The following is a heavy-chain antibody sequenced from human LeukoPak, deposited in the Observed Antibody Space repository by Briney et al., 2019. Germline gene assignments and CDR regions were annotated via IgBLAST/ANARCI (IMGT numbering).Heavy chain of an antibody. J-gene: IGHJ4*02. CDR2: TSRTSTFT. CDR3: VRVGLDYGDYVDY. V-gene: IGHV3-11*05. Sequence: GGSLRLSCAASGFTFSDYYMSWVRQAPGKGLEWVSYTSRTSTFTNYADSVKGRFTISRNNAENSLYLQMNSLRAEDTAVYFCVRVGLDYGDYVDYWGQGSLVTVSS. CDR1: GFTFSDYY. D-gene: IGHD4-17*01.